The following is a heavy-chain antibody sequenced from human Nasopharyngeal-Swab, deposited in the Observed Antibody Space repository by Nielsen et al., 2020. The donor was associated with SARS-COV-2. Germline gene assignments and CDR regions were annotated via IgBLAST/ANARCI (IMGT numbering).Heavy chain of an antibody. Sequence: GGSLRLSCAASGFTFSSYGMHWVRQAPGKGLEWVAVISYDGYNKYYADSVKGRFTISRDNAKNSLYLQMNSLRAEDTAVYYCAKDFVGQMDVWGQGTTVTVSS. V-gene: IGHV3-30*18. J-gene: IGHJ6*02. CDR3: AKDFVGQMDV. D-gene: IGHD3-10*01. CDR1: GFTFSSYG. CDR2: ISYDGYNK.